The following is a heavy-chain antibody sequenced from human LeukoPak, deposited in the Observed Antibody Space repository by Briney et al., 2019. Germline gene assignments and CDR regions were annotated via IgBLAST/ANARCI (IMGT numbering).Heavy chain of an antibody. CDR2: INPNSGGT. J-gene: IGHJ3*01. D-gene: IGHD6-19*01. V-gene: IGHV1-2*02. Sequence: ASVRVSCKASEYTFSGHFIHWMRHAPGQGLEWVGWINPNSGGTNYAQKFQGRVTLTRDTSAGTAYMDLSSLRSDDTAVYYCAQSIAVPRIPTFDVWGQGTVVAVSS. CDR3: AQSIAVPRIPTFDV. CDR1: EYTFSGHF.